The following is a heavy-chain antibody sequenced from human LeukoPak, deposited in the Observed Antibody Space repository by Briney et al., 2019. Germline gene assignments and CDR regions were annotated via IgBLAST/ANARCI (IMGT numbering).Heavy chain of an antibody. D-gene: IGHD1-26*01. J-gene: IGHJ4*02. CDR2: ISGSGGST. CDR3: AKYSMWEPTYYFDY. V-gene: IGHV3-23*01. CDR1: GGSISSYY. Sequence: PSETLSLTCTVSGGSISSYYWSWIRQPPGKGLEWVSAISGSGGSTYYADSVKGRFTISRDNSKNTLYLQMNSLRAEDTAVYYCAKYSMWEPTYYFDYWGQGTLVTVSS.